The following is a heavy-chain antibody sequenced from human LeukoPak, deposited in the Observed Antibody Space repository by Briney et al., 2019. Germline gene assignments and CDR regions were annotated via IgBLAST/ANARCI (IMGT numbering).Heavy chain of an antibody. CDR3: VCDRGNFDSFDF. CDR1: GYIFTTYW. CDR2: IYPGNSDT. Sequence: GESLKISCRGSGYIFTTYWIGWVRQTPGKGLEWMGLIYPGNSDTRYSPSFHGQVTISADKSISTAYLQWSSLKASDTAVYCCVCDRGNFDSFDFWGQGTLVTVSS. V-gene: IGHV5-51*01. J-gene: IGHJ4*02. D-gene: IGHD1-7*01.